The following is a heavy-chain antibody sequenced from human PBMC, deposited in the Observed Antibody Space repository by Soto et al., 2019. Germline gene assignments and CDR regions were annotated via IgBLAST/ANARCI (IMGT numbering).Heavy chain of an antibody. Sequence: SETLSLTCTVSGGSISSYYWSWIRQPPGKGLEWIGYIYYSGSTNYNPSLKSRVTISVDTSKNQFSLKLSSVTAADTAVYYCARASRSSSWINWFDPWGQGTLVTVSS. V-gene: IGHV4-59*01. D-gene: IGHD6-13*01. CDR1: GGSISSYY. J-gene: IGHJ5*02. CDR3: ARASRSSSWINWFDP. CDR2: IYYSGST.